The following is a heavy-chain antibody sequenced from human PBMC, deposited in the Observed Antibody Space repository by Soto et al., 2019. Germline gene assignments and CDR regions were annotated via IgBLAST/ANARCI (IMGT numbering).Heavy chain of an antibody. Sequence: EVQLLESGGGLVQPGGSLRLSCAASGFTLSSYAMSWFRQAPGKGLEGVSAISGSGGSTYYADSVKGRFTISRDNSKNTLYLQMNSLRAEDTAVYYCAKGIVVLVAASLPAWGQGTLVTVSS. CDR3: AKGIVVLVAASLPA. D-gene: IGHD2-15*01. CDR1: GFTLSSYA. CDR2: ISGSGGST. J-gene: IGHJ5*02. V-gene: IGHV3-23*01.